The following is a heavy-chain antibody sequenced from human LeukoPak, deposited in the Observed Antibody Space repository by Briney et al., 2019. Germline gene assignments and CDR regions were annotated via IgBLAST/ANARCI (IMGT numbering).Heavy chain of an antibody. D-gene: IGHD2-2*01. CDR3: ARVQRKYQLPRLNDYDYMDV. CDR1: GFTFSTFA. V-gene: IGHV3-23*01. CDR2: IFPSGGEI. Sequence: GGSLRLSCAASGFTFSTFAMIWVRQPPGKGLEWVSSIFPSGGEIHYADSVRGRFTISRDNSKSTLSLQMNSLRAEDTAVYYCARVQRKYQLPRLNDYDYMDVWGKGTTVTISS. J-gene: IGHJ6*03.